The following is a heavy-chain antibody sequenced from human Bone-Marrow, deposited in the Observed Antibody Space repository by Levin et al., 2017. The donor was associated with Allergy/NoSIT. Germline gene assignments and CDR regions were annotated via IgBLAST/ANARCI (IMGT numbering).Heavy chain of an antibody. D-gene: IGHD6-19*01. CDR3: ARGGGSGSYEYFQY. V-gene: IGHV3-74*01. CDR2: INSDGSST. Sequence: GGSLRLSCAASGFTFSSSWMHWVRQAPGKGLVWVSRINSDGSSTTYADSVKGRFTFSRDNAKNTLYLQMNSLRAEDTAVYFCARGGGSGSYEYFQYWGQGTLVAVSS. CDR1: GFTFSSSW. J-gene: IGHJ1*01.